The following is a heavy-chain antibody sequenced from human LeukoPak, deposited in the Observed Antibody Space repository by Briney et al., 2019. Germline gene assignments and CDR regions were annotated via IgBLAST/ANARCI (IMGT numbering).Heavy chain of an antibody. D-gene: IGHD1-26*01. CDR1: GFTFSNAW. V-gene: IGHV3-15*01. Sequence: GGSLRLSCAASGFTFSNAWMSWVRQAPGKGLEWVGRIKSKTDGGTTDYAAPVKGRFTISRDDSKNTLYLQMNSLKTEDTAVYYCTTDLRYSGSYYDNWGQETLVTVSS. CDR2: IKSKTDGGTT. CDR3: TTDLRYSGSYYDN. J-gene: IGHJ4*02.